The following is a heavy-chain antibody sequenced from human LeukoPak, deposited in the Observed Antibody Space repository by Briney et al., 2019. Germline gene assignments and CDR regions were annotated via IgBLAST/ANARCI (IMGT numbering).Heavy chain of an antibody. D-gene: IGHD3-10*01. CDR3: ARDHAYGSGMGGY. J-gene: IGHJ4*02. CDR2: ISSSGSTI. Sequence: GGSLRLSCAASGFTFSSYSMTWVRQAPGKGLEWVSYISSSGSTIYYADSVKGRFTISRDNAKNSLYLQMNSLRAEDTAVYYCARDHAYGSGMGGYWGQGTLVTVSS. V-gene: IGHV3-48*04. CDR1: GFTFSSYS.